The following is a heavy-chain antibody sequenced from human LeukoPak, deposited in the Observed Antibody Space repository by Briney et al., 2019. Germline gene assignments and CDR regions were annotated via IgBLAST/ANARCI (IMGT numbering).Heavy chain of an antibody. CDR1: GFTFSSYA. CDR3: ARNLIADRNAFDV. Sequence: PGGSLRLSCAASGFTFSSYAMSWVRQAPGKGLEWVSAISGSGGSTYYADSVKGRFTISRDNSKNTLYLQMNSLRAEDTAIYYCARNLIADRNAFDVWGQGTMVTVTS. V-gene: IGHV3-23*01. J-gene: IGHJ3*01. CDR2: ISGSGGST.